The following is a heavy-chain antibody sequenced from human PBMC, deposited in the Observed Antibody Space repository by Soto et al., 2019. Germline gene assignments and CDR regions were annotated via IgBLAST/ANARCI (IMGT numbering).Heavy chain of an antibody. CDR2: IAHDGSDQ. D-gene: IGHD3-3*01. J-gene: IGHJ5*02. V-gene: IGHV3-30*03. Sequence: QVQLVESGGGVVQPGRSLRLSCAASGFTFSNYGMQWVRQAPGKGLEWMAVIAHDGSDQYYEDSVKGRFSLSRDNSKNTLYLQMNSLRPEDTAVYFWARSRLGSRYYEGESWGQGTLVTVSA. CDR1: GFTFSNYG. CDR3: ARSRLGSRYYEGES.